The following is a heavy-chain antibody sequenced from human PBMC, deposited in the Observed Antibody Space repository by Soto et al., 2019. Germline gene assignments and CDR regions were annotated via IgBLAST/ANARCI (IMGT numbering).Heavy chain of an antibody. CDR1: GGTFSNYA. CDR3: ARDVAVAGTDPYYYGMDV. D-gene: IGHD6-19*01. J-gene: IGHJ6*02. Sequence: QVQLVQSGAEVKKPESSVKVSCKASGGTFSNYAFSWVRQAPGQGLEWMGGTFPFFATSTYAQKFQGRVTITADESTRTVYMELSSLTSEDTAVYYCARDVAVAGTDPYYYGMDVWGQGTTVTVSS. CDR2: TFPFFATS. V-gene: IGHV1-69*12.